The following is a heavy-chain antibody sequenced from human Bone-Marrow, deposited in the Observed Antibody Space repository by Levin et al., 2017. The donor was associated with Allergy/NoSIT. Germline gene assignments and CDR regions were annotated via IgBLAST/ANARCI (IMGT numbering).Heavy chain of an antibody. J-gene: IGHJ4*02. D-gene: IGHD4-11*01. CDR2: IYWDGDK. CDR1: GFSLSTSGVA. CDR3: AHRLLDASDYRRDFFDY. Sequence: ESGPTLVKPAQTLTLTCTLSGFSLSTSGVAVGWIRQPPGKALEWLALIYWDGDKRYTPSLKNRLTLSTDTSGNEVVLAMTTMDPVDTATYYCAHRLLDASDYRRDFFDYWGQGSLVTVSS. V-gene: IGHV2-5*02.